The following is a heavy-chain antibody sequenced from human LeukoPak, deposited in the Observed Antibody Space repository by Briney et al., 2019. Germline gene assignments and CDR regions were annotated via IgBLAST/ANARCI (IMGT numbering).Heavy chain of an antibody. V-gene: IGHV3-30*18. CDR1: GFTFSSYG. D-gene: IGHD6-19*01. CDR3: AKDSSGWYRGGAFDI. J-gene: IGHJ3*02. Sequence: GGSLRLSCAASGFTFSSYGMHWVRQAPGKGLEWVAVISYDGSNKYYADSVKGRFTISRDNSKNTLYLQMNSLRAEDTAVYYCAKDSSGWYRGGAFDIWGQGTMVTVSS. CDR2: ISYDGSNK.